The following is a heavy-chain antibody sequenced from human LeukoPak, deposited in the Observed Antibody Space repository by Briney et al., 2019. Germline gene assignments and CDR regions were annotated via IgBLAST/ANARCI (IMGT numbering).Heavy chain of an antibody. V-gene: IGHV3-66*01. J-gene: IGHJ6*02. CDR3: ARMPSGLQSRGLDV. CDR2: LYSSGSP. CDR1: GFTVSNDY. Sequence: GGSLRLSCAASGFTVSNDYMTWVRQAPGKGLEWVSVLYSSGSPYYSGSVKGRFTISRDNSNNTVYLQMNSLRADDTALYFCARMPSGLQSRGLDVWGPGTTVTVSS. D-gene: IGHD2-2*01.